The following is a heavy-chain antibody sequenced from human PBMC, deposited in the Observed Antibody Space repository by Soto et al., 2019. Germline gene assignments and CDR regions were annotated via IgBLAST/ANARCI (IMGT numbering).Heavy chain of an antibody. J-gene: IGHJ3*02. D-gene: IGHD5-12*01. CDR1: GFTFSSYG. CDR2: ISYDGSNK. Sequence: GGSLRLSCASSGFTFSSYGMHWVRQAPGKGLEWVAVISYDGSNKYYADSVKGRFTISRDNSKNTLYLQMNSLRAEDTAVYYCAKDQMATIDDAFDIWGQGTMVTVSS. CDR3: AKDQMATIDDAFDI. V-gene: IGHV3-30*18.